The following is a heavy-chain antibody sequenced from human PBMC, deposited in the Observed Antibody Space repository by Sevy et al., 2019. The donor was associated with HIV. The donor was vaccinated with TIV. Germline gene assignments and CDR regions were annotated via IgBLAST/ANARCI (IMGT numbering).Heavy chain of an antibody. J-gene: IGHJ6*02. CDR2: IYPGDSDT. V-gene: IGHV5-51*01. CDR1: GYSFTDYW. D-gene: IGHD3-16*01. Sequence: GESLKISCKGSGYSFTDYWIGWVRQKPGKGLEWMGIIYPGDSDTIYSPSFQGQVTISVVKSISTAYLQWSSLKTSDTAIFYCARGARGTLPSYYYYTLNIWGQGTTVTVSS. CDR3: ARGARGTLPSYYYYTLNI.